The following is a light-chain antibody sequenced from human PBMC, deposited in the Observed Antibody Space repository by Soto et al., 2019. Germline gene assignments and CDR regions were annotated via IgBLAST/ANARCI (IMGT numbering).Light chain of an antibody. CDR1: QTISTY. Sequence: DIQMTQSPSPLAASVGDRVTITCRASQTISTYLNWYQQKPGKAPKLLSYGASSLQSGVPSRFSVSGSGTDFTLTISSLQPEDFATYSCQQSYNSTQTFGQGTKVDIK. V-gene: IGKV1-39*01. J-gene: IGKJ1*01. CDR2: GAS. CDR3: QQSYNSTQT.